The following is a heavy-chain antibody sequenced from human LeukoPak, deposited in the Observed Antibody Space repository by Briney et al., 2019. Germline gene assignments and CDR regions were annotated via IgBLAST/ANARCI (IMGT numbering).Heavy chain of an antibody. V-gene: IGHV4-4*02. D-gene: IGHD2-15*01. CDR2: IYHSGST. CDR3: AREVCSGGSCYDPENYFDY. J-gene: IGHJ4*02. CDR1: GGSISSSNW. Sequence: PSGTLSLTCAVSGGSISSSNWWSWVRQPPGKGLEWIGEIYHSGSTNYNPSLKSRVTISVDKSKNQFSLKLSSVTAADTAVYYCAREVCSGGSCYDPENYFDYWGQGTLVTVSS.